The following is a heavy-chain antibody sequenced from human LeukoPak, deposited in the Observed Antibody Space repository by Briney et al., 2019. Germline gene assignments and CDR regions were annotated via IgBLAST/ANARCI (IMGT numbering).Heavy chain of an antibody. Sequence: GGSLRLSCAASGLTFSSYSMSWVRQAPGKGLEWVAFVRYDESNEYYADSVKGRFTISRDNSRNTLYLQMNSLRAEDTGVYSCAKDSNSGYVSVGPDYWGLGTLVTVSS. V-gene: IGHV3-30*02. CDR2: VRYDESNE. CDR3: AKDSNSGYVSVGPDY. CDR1: GLTFSSYS. D-gene: IGHD5-12*01. J-gene: IGHJ4*02.